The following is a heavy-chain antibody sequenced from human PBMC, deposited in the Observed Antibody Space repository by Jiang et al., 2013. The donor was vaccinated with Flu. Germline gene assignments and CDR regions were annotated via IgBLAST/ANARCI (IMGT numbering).Heavy chain of an antibody. CDR3: AHSRVVVAATPFDY. Sequence: TLTCTFSGFSLSTSGVGVGWIRQPPGKALEWLALIYWDDDKRYSPSLKSRLTITKDTSKNQVVLTMTNMDPVDTATYYCAHSRVVVAATPFDYWGQGTLVTVSS. D-gene: IGHD2-15*01. CDR2: IYWDDDK. CDR1: GFSLSTSGVG. V-gene: IGHV2-5*02. J-gene: IGHJ4*02.